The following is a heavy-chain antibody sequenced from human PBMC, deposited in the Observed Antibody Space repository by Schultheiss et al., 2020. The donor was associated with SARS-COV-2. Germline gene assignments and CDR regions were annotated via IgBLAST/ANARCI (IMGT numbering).Heavy chain of an antibody. CDR3: ARGANWVAGESLRLDYGMDV. Sequence: SQTLSLTCTVSGGSISSYYWNWIRQPPGRGLEWIGEINHSGSTNYSPSLKRRVTISVDTSNNQFSLKVSSVTAADTAVYYCARGANWVAGESLRLDYGMDVWGQGTTVTVSS. CDR1: GGSISSYY. J-gene: IGHJ6*02. V-gene: IGHV4-34*01. CDR2: INHSGST. D-gene: IGHD3-10*01.